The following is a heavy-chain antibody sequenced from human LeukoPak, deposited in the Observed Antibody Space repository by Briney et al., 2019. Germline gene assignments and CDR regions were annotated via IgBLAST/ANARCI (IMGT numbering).Heavy chain of an antibody. Sequence: SETLSLTCTVSGGSISSSSYYWGWIRQPPGKGLEWIGSIYHSGSTYYNPSLKSRVTISVDTSKSQFSLKLSSVTAADTAVYYCARGSKRRYFDYWGQGTLVTVSS. V-gene: IGHV4-39*07. CDR2: IYHSGST. CDR3: ARGSKRRYFDY. J-gene: IGHJ4*02. CDR1: GGSISSSSYY.